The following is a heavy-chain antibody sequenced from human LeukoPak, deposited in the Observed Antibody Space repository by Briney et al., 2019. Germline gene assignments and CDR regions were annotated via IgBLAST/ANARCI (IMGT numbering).Heavy chain of an antibody. CDR1: GFTFSNYG. CDR2: ISGSGHNT. D-gene: IGHD3-22*01. Sequence: GGSLRLSCAASGFTFSNYGMNWVRQAPGKGLEWVSAISGSGHNTYYADSVKGRFTISRDNSKNTLYLQMNSLRAEDTAVYYCAKVRRADSSGYFDAFDIWGQGTMVTVSS. V-gene: IGHV3-23*01. J-gene: IGHJ3*02. CDR3: AKVRRADSSGYFDAFDI.